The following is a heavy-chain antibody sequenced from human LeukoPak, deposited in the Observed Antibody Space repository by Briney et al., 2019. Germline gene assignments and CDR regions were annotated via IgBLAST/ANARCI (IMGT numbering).Heavy chain of an antibody. Sequence: GGSLRLSCVASGFTFSSYAIHWVRQAPGKGLEWVAVISYDGSNKYYADSVKGRFTISTDNSKNTLYLQMNSLRAEDTAVYYCARAGDPAPGFAYWGQGTLVTVSS. V-gene: IGHV3-30-3*01. CDR3: ARAGDPAPGFAY. CDR1: GFTFSSYA. D-gene: IGHD7-27*01. CDR2: ISYDGSNK. J-gene: IGHJ4*02.